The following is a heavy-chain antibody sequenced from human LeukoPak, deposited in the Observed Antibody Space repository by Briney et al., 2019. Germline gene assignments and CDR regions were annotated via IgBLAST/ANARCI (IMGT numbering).Heavy chain of an antibody. D-gene: IGHD3-22*01. CDR2: IYYSGST. CDR3: ARRNQVLREYYYDSSGYLYFDY. J-gene: IGHJ4*02. V-gene: IGHV4-39*01. CDR1: AGSISSSSYY. Sequence: PSETLSLTCTVSAGSISSSSYYWGWIRQPPGKGLEWIGSIYYSGSTYYNPSLKSRVTISVDTSKNQFSLKLSSVTAADTAVYYCARRNQVLREYYYDSSGYLYFDYWGQGTLVTVSS.